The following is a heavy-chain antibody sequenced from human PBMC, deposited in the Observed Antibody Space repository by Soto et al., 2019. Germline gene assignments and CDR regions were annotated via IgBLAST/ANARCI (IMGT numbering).Heavy chain of an antibody. Sequence: SETLSLTCTVSGGSISSSSYYWGWIRQPPGKGLEWIGSIYYSGSTYYNPSLKSRVTISVDTSKNQFSLKLSSVTAADTAVYYCARLREVRGVTFFDYWGQGTLVTVSS. CDR3: ARLREVRGVTFFDY. J-gene: IGHJ4*02. CDR1: GGSISSSSYY. CDR2: IYYSGST. D-gene: IGHD3-10*01. V-gene: IGHV4-39*01.